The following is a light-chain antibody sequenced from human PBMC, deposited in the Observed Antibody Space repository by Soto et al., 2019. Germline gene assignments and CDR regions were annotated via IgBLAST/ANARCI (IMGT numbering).Light chain of an antibody. J-gene: IGKJ1*01. CDR3: QQYNSYSWT. CDR1: QSISSW. CDR2: KAS. Sequence: DIPMTQSPSNLSASVGDRVTITCRASQSISSWLAWYQQKPGKAPKLLIYKASSLESGVPSRFSGSGSGTEFTLTISSLQPDDFATYYCQQYNSYSWTFGQGTKVEIK. V-gene: IGKV1-5*03.